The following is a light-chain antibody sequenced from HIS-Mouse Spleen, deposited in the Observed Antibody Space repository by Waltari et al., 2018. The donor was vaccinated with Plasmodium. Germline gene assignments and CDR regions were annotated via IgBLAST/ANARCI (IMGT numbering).Light chain of an antibody. CDR2: EDS. Sequence: SYELTQPPPVSVSPGQTASITCYGVAFPKQYAYLYQQKSGQAPRLVIYEDSKRPSGIPERFSGSSSGTMATLTISGAQVEDEADYYCYSTDSSGNHRVFGGGTKLTVL. J-gene: IGLJ3*02. CDR1: AFPKQY. V-gene: IGLV3-10*01. CDR3: YSTDSSGNHRV.